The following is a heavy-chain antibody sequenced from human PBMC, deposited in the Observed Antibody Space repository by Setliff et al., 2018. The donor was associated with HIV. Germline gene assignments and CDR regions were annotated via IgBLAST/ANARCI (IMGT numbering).Heavy chain of an antibody. J-gene: IGHJ6*03. CDR1: RTTFSGYG. CDR3: ANSYSASGNYHYYDYLDV. Sequence: GGSLRLSCRGFRTTFSGYGLNWVRQAPGKGLEWVAVISFDGSSNYYADSVKGRFTISRDNSKNTLYLQMNSLRIEDSGAYYCANSYSASGNYHYYDYLDVWGKGTTVTVSS. D-gene: IGHD3-10*01. V-gene: IGHV3-30*18. CDR2: ISFDGSSN.